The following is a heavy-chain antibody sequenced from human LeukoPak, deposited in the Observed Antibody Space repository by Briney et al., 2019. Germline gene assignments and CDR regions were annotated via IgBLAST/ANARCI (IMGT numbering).Heavy chain of an antibody. CDR1: EFTFSNYW. J-gene: IGHJ4*02. Sequence: GGSLTLSCAASEFTFSNYWMSWVRQAPGKGLEWVAYIKHEGSDKEYLDSVRGRFTISRENAMNSLYLQKNSLRAEDTGVYYCARGQRQWLVLDCWGQGTLVTVSS. CDR3: ARGQRQWLVLDC. CDR2: IKHEGSDK. V-gene: IGHV3-7*05. D-gene: IGHD6-19*01.